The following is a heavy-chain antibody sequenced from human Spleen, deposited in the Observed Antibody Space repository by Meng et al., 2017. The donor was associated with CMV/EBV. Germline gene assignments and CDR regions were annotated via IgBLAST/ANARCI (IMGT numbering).Heavy chain of an antibody. Sequence: GGSLRLSCAASGFTFSSYEMNWVRQAPGKGLEWVAVISYDGSNKYYADSVKGRFTISRDNSKNTLYLQMNSLRAEDTAVYYCAIGRFDYWGQGTLVTVSS. CDR3: AIGRFDY. CDR1: GFTFSSYE. V-gene: IGHV3-30*04. CDR2: ISYDGSNK. J-gene: IGHJ4*02.